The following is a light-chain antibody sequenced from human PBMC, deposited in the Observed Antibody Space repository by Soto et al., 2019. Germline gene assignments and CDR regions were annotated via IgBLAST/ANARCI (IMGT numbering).Light chain of an antibody. J-gene: IGLJ2*01. V-gene: IGLV2-14*03. Sequence: QSALTQPASVSGSPGQSITISCSGTSSDVGGYNFVSWYQHHPGKAPKLMIYNVNNRPSGVSNRFSGSKSGNTASLTISGLKTEDEADYYCTSYTSRSTLVVFGGGTKVTVL. CDR3: TSYTSRSTLVV. CDR2: NVN. CDR1: SSDVGGYNF.